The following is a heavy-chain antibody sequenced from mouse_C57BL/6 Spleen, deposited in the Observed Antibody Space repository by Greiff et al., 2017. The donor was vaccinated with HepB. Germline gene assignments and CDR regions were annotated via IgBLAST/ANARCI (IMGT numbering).Heavy chain of an antibody. D-gene: IGHD1-1*01. J-gene: IGHJ3*01. CDR3: ARYYCSSLAWFAY. V-gene: IGHV1-50*01. CDR1: GYTFTSYW. Sequence: QVQLQQSGAELVKPGASVKLSCKASGYTFTSYWMQWVKQRPGQGLEWIGEIDPSDSYTNYNQKFKGKATLTVDTSSSTAYMQLSSLTSEDSAVYYCARYYCSSLAWFAYWGQGTLVTVSA. CDR2: IDPSDSYT.